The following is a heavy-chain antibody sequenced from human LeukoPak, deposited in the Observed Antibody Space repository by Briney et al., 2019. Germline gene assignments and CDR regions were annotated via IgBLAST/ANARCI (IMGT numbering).Heavy chain of an antibody. CDR1: GGSISSGGYS. J-gene: IGHJ5*02. D-gene: IGHD6-19*01. Sequence: SETLSLTCAVSGGSISSGGYSWSWIRQPPGKGLEWIGYIYTSGSTNYNPSLKSRVTISVDTSKNQFSLKLSSVTAADTAVYYCARMGTRWLVRAHDMGWFDPWGQGTLVTVSS. CDR2: IYTSGST. CDR3: ARMGTRWLVRAHDMGWFDP. V-gene: IGHV4-30-2*01.